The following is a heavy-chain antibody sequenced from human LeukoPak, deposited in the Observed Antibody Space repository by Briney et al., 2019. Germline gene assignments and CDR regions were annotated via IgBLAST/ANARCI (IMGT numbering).Heavy chain of an antibody. J-gene: IGHJ5*02. CDR3: ARQWLGRGWFDP. D-gene: IGHD6-19*01. V-gene: IGHV4-59*08. CDR2: IYYSGST. CDR1: GGSISSYY. Sequence: PSETLSLTCTVSGGSISSYYWSWIRQPPGKGLEWIGYIYYSGSTNYNPSLKSRVTISVDTSKNQFSLKLSSVTAADTAVYYCARQWLGRGWFDPWGQGTLVTVSS.